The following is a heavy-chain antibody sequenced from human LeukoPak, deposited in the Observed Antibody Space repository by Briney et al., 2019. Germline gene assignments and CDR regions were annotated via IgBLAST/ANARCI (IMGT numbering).Heavy chain of an antibody. CDR1: GITFSSHS. CDR2: IRGNGATT. J-gene: IGHJ4*02. Sequence: GGSLRLSCAASGITFSSHSMTRVRQAPGKGLEWMAAIRGNGATTDYADSVKGRVTISRDNSRSTLYLEMNSLRAEDTAVYYCARAYCSSACLIDYWGQGTLVTVSS. D-gene: IGHD2-2*01. CDR3: ARAYCSSACLIDY. V-gene: IGHV3-23*01.